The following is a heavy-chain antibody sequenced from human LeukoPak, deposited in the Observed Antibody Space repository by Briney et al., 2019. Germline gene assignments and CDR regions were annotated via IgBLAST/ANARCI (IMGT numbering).Heavy chain of an antibody. CDR2: INHSGST. Sequence: PSETLSLTCAVYGGSFSGYYWSWIRQPPGKGLEWIGEINHSGSTNYNPSLKSRVTISVDTSKNQFSLKLSSVTAADTAVYYCARTPRGESVDAFDIWGQGTMVTVSS. CDR1: GGSFSGYY. V-gene: IGHV4-34*01. CDR3: ARTPRGESVDAFDI. J-gene: IGHJ3*02.